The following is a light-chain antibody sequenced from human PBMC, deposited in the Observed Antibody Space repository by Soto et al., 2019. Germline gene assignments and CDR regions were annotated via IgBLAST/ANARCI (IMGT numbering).Light chain of an antibody. Sequence: EIVMTQSPATLSVSPGERATLSCRASQSVGSNLAWYQHKPCQAPRLLIYGPSTRATGIPASFSRSGSGTEFTITFSSLQSEDFAIYFCQEYNNWPPDRTFGQGTQVEIK. CDR2: GPS. CDR1: QSVGSN. CDR3: QEYNNWPPDRT. J-gene: IGKJ1*01. V-gene: IGKV3-15*01.